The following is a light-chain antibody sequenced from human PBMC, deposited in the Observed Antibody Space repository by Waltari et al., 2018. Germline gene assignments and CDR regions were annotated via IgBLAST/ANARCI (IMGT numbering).Light chain of an antibody. V-gene: IGKV4-1*01. CDR2: WAS. J-gene: IGKJ2*01. CDR1: QGVLYSSNQKNY. Sequence: DIVMTQSPDSLAVSLGERATINCKSSQGVLYSSNQKNYLAWYQQKPGQPPKLLIYWASTRESGVPDRVSGSGSGTDFTLTISSLQAEDVAVYYCQQYYSTPYTFGQGTKLEIK. CDR3: QQYYSTPYT.